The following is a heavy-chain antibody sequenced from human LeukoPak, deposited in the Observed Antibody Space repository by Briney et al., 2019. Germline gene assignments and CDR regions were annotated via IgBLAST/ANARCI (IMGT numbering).Heavy chain of an antibody. CDR1: GYTFTSYG. J-gene: IGHJ4*02. CDR2: ISAYNGNT. V-gene: IGHV1-18*01. D-gene: IGHD3-22*01. CDR3: ARGRLYDSSGYPDY. Sequence: ASVKVSCKASGYTFTSYGISWVRQAPGQGLEWMGWISAYNGNTNYAQKLQGRVTMTTDTSTSTAYMELRSLRTDDTAVYYCARGRLYDSSGYPDYWGQGTLVTVSS.